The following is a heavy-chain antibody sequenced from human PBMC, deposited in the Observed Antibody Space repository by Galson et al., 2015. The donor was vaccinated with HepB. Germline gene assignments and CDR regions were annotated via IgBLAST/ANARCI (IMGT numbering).Heavy chain of an antibody. D-gene: IGHD4-23*01. J-gene: IGHJ4*02. CDR1: GFTFSSYA. CDR3: ARGGDYGGNPAVLAN. V-gene: IGHV3-30-3*01. CDR2: ISYDGSNK. Sequence: SLRLSCAASGFTFSSYAMHWVRQAPGKGLEWVAVISYDGSNKYYADSVKGRFTISRDNSKNTLYLQMNSLRAEDTAVYYCARGGDYGGNPAVLANWGQGTLVTVSS.